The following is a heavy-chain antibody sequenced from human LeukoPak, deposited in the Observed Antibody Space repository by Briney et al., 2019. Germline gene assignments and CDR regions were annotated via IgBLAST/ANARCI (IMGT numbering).Heavy chain of an antibody. D-gene: IGHD3-22*01. CDR2: ISWNSGSI. Sequence: GGSLRLTCAASGFTFDDYAMNWVRQAPEKGLEWVSGISWNSGSIGYADSVKGRFTISRDNAKNSLYLQMNSLRAEDMALYYCAKGSSGYYWSRFDYWGQGTLVTVSS. CDR3: AKGSSGYYWSRFDY. CDR1: GFTFDDYA. V-gene: IGHV3-9*03. J-gene: IGHJ4*02.